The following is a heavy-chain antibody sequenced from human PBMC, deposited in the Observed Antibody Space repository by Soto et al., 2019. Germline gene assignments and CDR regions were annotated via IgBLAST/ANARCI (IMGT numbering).Heavy chain of an antibody. J-gene: IGHJ4*02. Sequence: EVQLLESGGGLAQPGGSLRLSCAASAFTFSSYAMSWVRQAPGKGLEWVSAVSGSGDSTYYADSVKGRFTISRDNSKNTLYLQMNRLRAKDTAVYYCAKGRASDCPGCTQDYWGQGTLVTVSS. D-gene: IGHD2-21*02. CDR1: AFTFSSYA. CDR2: VSGSGDST. V-gene: IGHV3-23*01. CDR3: AKGRASDCPGCTQDY.